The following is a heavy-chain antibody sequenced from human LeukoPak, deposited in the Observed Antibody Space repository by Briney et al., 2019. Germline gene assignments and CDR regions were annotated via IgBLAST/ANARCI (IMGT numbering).Heavy chain of an antibody. CDR3: ARVLRDGYSPPGY. Sequence: GGSLRLSCAASGFTFSSYEMNWVRQAPGKGLEWVSYISSSGSTIYYADSVKGRFTISRDNAKNSLYLQMNSLRAEDTAVYYCARVLRDGYSPPGYWGQGTLVTVSS. CDR2: ISSSGSTI. D-gene: IGHD4-11*01. J-gene: IGHJ4*02. V-gene: IGHV3-48*03. CDR1: GFTFSSYE.